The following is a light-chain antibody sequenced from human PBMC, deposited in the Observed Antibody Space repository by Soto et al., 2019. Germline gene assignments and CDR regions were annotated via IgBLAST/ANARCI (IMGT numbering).Light chain of an antibody. CDR3: QQYGSSSWT. CDR1: QSVRSSY. J-gene: IGKJ1*01. V-gene: IGKV3-20*01. Sequence: EIVLTQSPGTLSLPPGERATLSCRASQSVRSSYLAWYQQKFGQAPRLLIYGASSRATGIPDRFSGSGSGTVFTLTISRLEPEDFAVYYCQQYGSSSWTFGQGTKVEI. CDR2: GAS.